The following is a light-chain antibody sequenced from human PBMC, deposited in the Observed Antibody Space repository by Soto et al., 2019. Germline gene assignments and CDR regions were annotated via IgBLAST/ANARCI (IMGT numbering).Light chain of an antibody. V-gene: IGKV3-15*01. CDR2: GAS. CDR3: QQYNNWPLT. CDR1: QSVSSN. J-gene: IGKJ4*01. Sequence: EIVMTQSPATLSVSPGERVTLSCRARQSVSSNLAWYQQKPGQAPRLLIYGASTRATGIPARFSGSGSGTEFTLTISSLQSEDFAVYYCQQYNNWPLTFRGGTKVEIK.